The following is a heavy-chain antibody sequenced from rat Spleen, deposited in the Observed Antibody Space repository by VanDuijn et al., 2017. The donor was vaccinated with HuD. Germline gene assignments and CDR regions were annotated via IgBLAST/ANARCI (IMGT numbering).Heavy chain of an antibody. Sequence: EVQLVESDGDLVQPGRSLKLSCAASGFTFSDYYMAWVRQAPTKGLEWVATINYDDSATYYRDSVKGRFTISRDNAKSTLYLQMDSLQTEDTATYFCTRESLPGFNSHWFLSWGQGTLVTVSS. CDR2: INYDDSAT. D-gene: IGHD1-4*01. V-gene: IGHV5-20*01. CDR1: GFTFSDYY. CDR3: TRESLPGFNSHWFLS. J-gene: IGHJ3*01.